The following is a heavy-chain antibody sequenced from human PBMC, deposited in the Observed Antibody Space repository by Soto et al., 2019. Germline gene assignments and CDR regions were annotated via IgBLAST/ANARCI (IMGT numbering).Heavy chain of an antibody. V-gene: IGHV3-53*04. CDR3: ARVGRRDHGDERDY. D-gene: IGHD4-17*01. Sequence: GGSLRLSCAASGFTVSSNYMSWVRQAPGKGLEWVSVIYSGGSTDYADSVKGRFTISRHNSKNTLYLQMNSLRAEDTAVYYCARVGRRDHGDERDYWGQGTLVTVSS. CDR2: IYSGGST. J-gene: IGHJ4*02. CDR1: GFTVSSNY.